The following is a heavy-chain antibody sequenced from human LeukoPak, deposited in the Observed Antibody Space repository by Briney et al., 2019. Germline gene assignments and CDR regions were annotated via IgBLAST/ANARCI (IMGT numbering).Heavy chain of an antibody. D-gene: IGHD5-18*01. CDR3: ARQPHRGNSYRPVSPFNY. Sequence: QSGGSLRLSCAASGFTFSSYSMNWVRQAPGKGLEWISYISRSSTTIYYADSVKGRFTISRDNAKNSLFLQMNSLRAEDTAVYYCARQPHRGNSYRPVSPFNYWGQGTLVTVSS. CDR1: GFTFSSYS. V-gene: IGHV3-48*01. J-gene: IGHJ4*02. CDR2: ISRSSTTI.